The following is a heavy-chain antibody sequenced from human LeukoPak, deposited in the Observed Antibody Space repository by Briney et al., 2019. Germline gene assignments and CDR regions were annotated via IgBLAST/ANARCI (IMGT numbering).Heavy chain of an antibody. V-gene: IGHV4-31*03. CDR1: GGSISSGDYY. J-gene: IGHJ4*02. Sequence: SQTLSLTCTVSGGSISSGDYYLSWIRQHPEKGLEYIGYIYYSGSTHYNPTHKSRVTISIDTSKNQVSLKPSSVTAADTAVYYCGRGDGAYAPVDYWGQGTLVTVSS. CDR3: GRGDGAYAPVDY. D-gene: IGHD4-17*01. CDR2: IYYSGST.